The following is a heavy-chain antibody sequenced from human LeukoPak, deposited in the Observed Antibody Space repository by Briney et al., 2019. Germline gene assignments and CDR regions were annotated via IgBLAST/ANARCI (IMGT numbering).Heavy chain of an antibody. V-gene: IGHV4-34*01. J-gene: IGHJ4*02. D-gene: IGHD5-24*01. Sequence: SETLSLTCAVYGGSFSGYYWSWIRQPPGKGLEWIGEINHSGSTNYNPPLKSRVTISVDTSKNQFSLRLSSVTAADTAVYYCASRRDGTLYYWGQGTLVIVSS. CDR3: ASRRDGTLYY. CDR1: GGSFSGYY. CDR2: INHSGST.